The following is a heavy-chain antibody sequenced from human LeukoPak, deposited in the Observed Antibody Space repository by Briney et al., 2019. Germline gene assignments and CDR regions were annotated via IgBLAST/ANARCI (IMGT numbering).Heavy chain of an antibody. CDR1: GGTFSSYA. V-gene: IGHV1-69*13. D-gene: IGHD3-9*01. J-gene: IGHJ5*02. CDR3: ARGSLRYFDWLSNNWFDP. Sequence: ASVKVSCKASGGTFSSYAISWVRQAPGQGLEWMGGIIPIFGTANYAQKFQGRVTITADESTSTAYMELSSLRSEDTAVYYCARGSLRYFDWLSNNWFDPWGQGTLVTVSS. CDR2: IIPIFGTA.